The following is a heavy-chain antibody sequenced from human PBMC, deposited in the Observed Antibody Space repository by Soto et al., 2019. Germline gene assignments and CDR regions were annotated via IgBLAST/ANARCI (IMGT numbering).Heavy chain of an antibody. Sequence: ETLSLTCTVSGGSVSSSGYYWDWIRQPPGKGLEWIGEINHSGSTNYNPSLKSRVTISVDTSKNQFSLKLSSVTAAETAVYYCARVSPRYCSGGSCYSLFDYWGQETLVTVSS. CDR2: INHSGST. V-gene: IGHV4-39*07. D-gene: IGHD2-15*01. CDR1: GGSVSSSGYY. CDR3: ARVSPRYCSGGSCYSLFDY. J-gene: IGHJ4*02.